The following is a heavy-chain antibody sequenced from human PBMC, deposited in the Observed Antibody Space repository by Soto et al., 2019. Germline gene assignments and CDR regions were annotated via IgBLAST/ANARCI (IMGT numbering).Heavy chain of an antibody. J-gene: IGHJ4*02. D-gene: IGHD6-19*01. CDR3: ARVAHGPAVAGTPSRYYFDY. Sequence: EVQLVESGGGLVQPGGSLRLSCAASGFTFSSYWMSWVRQAPGKGLEWVANIKQDGSEKYYVDSVKGRFTISRDNAKNSLYLQMNSLRAEDTAVYYCARVAHGPAVAGTPSRYYFDYWGQGTLVTVSS. CDR2: IKQDGSEK. CDR1: GFTFSSYW. V-gene: IGHV3-7*01.